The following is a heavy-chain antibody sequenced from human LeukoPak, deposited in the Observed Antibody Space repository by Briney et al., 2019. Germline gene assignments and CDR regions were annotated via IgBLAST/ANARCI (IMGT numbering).Heavy chain of an antibody. CDR1: GFAVFSNY. Sequence: GGSLRLSCAASGFAVFSNYVNWVRQAPGKGLEWVSVIYSDGDTSYADSVKGRFTISRDISTNTLYLQMNSLRAEDTAVYYCATPSGGYWGQGTRVTVSS. J-gene: IGHJ4*02. V-gene: IGHV3-66*01. CDR3: ATPSGGY. CDR2: IYSDGDT. D-gene: IGHD6-25*01.